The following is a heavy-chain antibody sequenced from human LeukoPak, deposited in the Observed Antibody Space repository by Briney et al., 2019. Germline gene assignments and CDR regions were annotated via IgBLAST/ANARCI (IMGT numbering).Heavy chain of an antibody. V-gene: IGHV3-73*01. D-gene: IGHD3-10*01. J-gene: IGHJ3*02. Sequence: GGSLRLSCAASGFTFSTYWMTWVRQTPGKGLEWVGRIRSKANSYATAYAASVKGRFTISRDDSKNTAYLQMNSLKTEDTAVYYCTRRGLGEFTDAFDIWGQGTMVTVSS. CDR1: GFTFSTYW. CDR2: IRSKANSYAT. CDR3: TRRGLGEFTDAFDI.